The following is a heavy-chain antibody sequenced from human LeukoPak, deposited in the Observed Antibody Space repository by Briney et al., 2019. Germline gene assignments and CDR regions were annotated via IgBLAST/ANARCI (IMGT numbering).Heavy chain of an antibody. V-gene: IGHV3-21*01. CDR3: ARSLIADGAFDI. CDR2: ISSSGSYI. Sequence: GGSLRLSCAASGFXFTTYTINWVRQAPGKGLEWVSDISSSGSYIDYADSVKGRFTISRDNAKNSLFLQMSSLRVEDTAVYYCARSLIADGAFDIWGQGTMVTVSS. J-gene: IGHJ3*02. D-gene: IGHD2-21*01. CDR1: GFXFTTYT.